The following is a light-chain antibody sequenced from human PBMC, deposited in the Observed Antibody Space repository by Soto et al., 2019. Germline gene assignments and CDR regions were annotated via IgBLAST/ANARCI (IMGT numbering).Light chain of an antibody. Sequence: QSVLTQPPSASGTPGQWVTISCSGSSSNIGSNYVYWYQQLPGTAPKLLIYRNNQRPSGVPARFSGSKSGTSASLAISGLRSEDEADYYCAGWYDSLSGVVFGGGTKVTVL. CDR2: RNN. CDR1: SSNIGSNY. V-gene: IGLV1-47*01. J-gene: IGLJ2*01. CDR3: AGWYDSLSGVV.